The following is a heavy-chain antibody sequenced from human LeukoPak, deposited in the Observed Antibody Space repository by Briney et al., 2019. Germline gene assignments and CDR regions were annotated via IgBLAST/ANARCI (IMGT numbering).Heavy chain of an antibody. CDR3: ARGGEGTENYDYVWGSYPFDY. J-gene: IGHJ4*02. D-gene: IGHD3-16*01. CDR1: GYTFTSYG. Sequence: GASVKVSFKASGYTFTSYGISWVRQAPGQGVEWMGWISAYNGNTNYAQKLQGRVTMTTDTSTSTAYMELRSLRSDDTAVYYCARGGEGTENYDYVWGSYPFDYWGQGTLVTVSS. V-gene: IGHV1-18*01. CDR2: ISAYNGNT.